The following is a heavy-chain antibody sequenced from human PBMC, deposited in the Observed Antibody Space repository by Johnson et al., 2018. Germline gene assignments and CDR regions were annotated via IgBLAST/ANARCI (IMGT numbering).Heavy chain of an antibody. J-gene: IGHJ6*03. Sequence: QVQLVESGGGVVQPGRSLRLSCAASGFTFSGFAMHWVRQAPGKGLEWVAMISFDGVDEFYADSVRGRFTVSRDNSKNTLFLQMSSLRAEDTALYYWARPKVVATSVGMDVWGTGTTVTVAS. CDR3: ARPKVVATSVGMDV. CDR2: ISFDGVDE. CDR1: GFTFSGFA. V-gene: IGHV3-30-3*01. D-gene: IGHD5-12*01.